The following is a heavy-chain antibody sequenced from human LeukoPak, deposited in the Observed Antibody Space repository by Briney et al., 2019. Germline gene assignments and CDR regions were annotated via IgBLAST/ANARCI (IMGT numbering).Heavy chain of an antibody. D-gene: IGHD3-9*01. CDR2: ISSSSYI. Sequence: GSLSLSCAASGFTFSSYSMNWVRQAPGKGLEWVSSISSSSYIYYADSVKGRFTISRDNAKNSLYLQMNSLRAEDTAVYYCARDSHAYYDILTGYGSLDYWGQGTLVTVSS. V-gene: IGHV3-21*01. CDR1: GFTFSSYS. J-gene: IGHJ4*02. CDR3: ARDSHAYYDILTGYGSLDY.